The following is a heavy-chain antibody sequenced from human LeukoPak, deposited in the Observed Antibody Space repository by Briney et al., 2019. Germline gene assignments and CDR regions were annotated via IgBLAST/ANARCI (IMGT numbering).Heavy chain of an antibody. CDR3: ARAPSEGGHYYDSSGYNYFDY. J-gene: IGHJ4*02. CDR2: INPNSGGT. CDR1: GYTFTSYG. Sequence: ASVKVSCTASGYTFTSYGISWVRQAPGQGLEWMGWINPNSGGTNYAQKFQGRVTMTRDTSISTAYMELSRLRSDDTAVYYCARAPSEGGHYYDSSGYNYFDYWGQGTLVTVSS. V-gene: IGHV1-2*02. D-gene: IGHD3-22*01.